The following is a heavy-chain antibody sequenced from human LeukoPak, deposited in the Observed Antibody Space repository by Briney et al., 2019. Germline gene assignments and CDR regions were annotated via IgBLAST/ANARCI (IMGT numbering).Heavy chain of an antibody. CDR3: ARAADYYDSSGYYHPLFDY. V-gene: IGHV4-4*07. D-gene: IGHD3-22*01. CDR1: GGSISSYY. J-gene: IGHJ4*02. Sequence: SETLSLTCTVSGGSISSYYWSWIRQPAGKGLEWIGRIYTSGGTNYNPSLKSRVTMSVDTSKNQFSLTLSSVTAADTAVYYCARAADYYDSSGYYHPLFDYWGQGTLVTVSS. CDR2: IYTSGGT.